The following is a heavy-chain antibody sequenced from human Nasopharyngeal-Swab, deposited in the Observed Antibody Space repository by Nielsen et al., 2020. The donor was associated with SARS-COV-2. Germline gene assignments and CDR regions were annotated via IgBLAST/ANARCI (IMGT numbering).Heavy chain of an antibody. CDR1: GFTFSSYG. CDR3: ARAGGPIAAACPQIQNYYYYYCMDV. CDR2: ISYDGSNK. J-gene: IGHJ6*02. Sequence: GGSLRLSCAASGFTFSSYGMHWVRQAPGKGLEWVAVISYDGSNKYYADSVKGRFTISRDNSKNTLYLQMNSLRAEDTAVYYCARAGGPIAAACPQIQNYYYYYCMDVWGQGTTVTVSS. V-gene: IGHV3-30*03. D-gene: IGHD6-13*01.